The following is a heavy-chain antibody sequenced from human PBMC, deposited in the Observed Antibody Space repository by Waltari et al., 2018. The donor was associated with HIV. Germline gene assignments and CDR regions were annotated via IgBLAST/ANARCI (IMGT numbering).Heavy chain of an antibody. D-gene: IGHD6-19*01. Sequence: QVQLQESGPGLVKPSETLSLTCTVSGGSISSYYWSWIRQPPGKGLEWIGYIYYSGSTNYNPSLKSRVTISVDTSKNQFSLKLSSVTAADTAVYYCAREVAGFDYWGQGTLVTVSS. CDR1: GGSISSYY. V-gene: IGHV4-59*01. CDR3: AREVAGFDY. J-gene: IGHJ4*02. CDR2: IYYSGST.